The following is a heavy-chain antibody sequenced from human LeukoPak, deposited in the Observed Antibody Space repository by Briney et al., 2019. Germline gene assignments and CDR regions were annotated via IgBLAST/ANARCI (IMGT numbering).Heavy chain of an antibody. Sequence: GGSLRLSCAASGFTFSSDSMSGVRQAPGKGLEWVSAISSSSSYIYYADSVKGRFTISSDNAKNSLYLQMTSLRAEDTAVYYCARAPNRRFDYWGQGTLVTVSS. CDR1: GFTFSSDS. D-gene: IGHD1-14*01. V-gene: IGHV3-21*01. J-gene: IGHJ4*02. CDR2: ISSSSSYI. CDR3: ARAPNRRFDY.